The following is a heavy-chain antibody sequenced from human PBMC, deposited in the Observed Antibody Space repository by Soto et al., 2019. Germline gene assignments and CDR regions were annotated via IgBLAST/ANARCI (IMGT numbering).Heavy chain of an antibody. CDR1: GFTFSSYA. CDR3: ATYDFWSGYYFPDWVIVDS. D-gene: IGHD3-3*01. Sequence: VQLLESGGGLVQPGGSLRLSCAASGFTFSSYAMSWVRQAPGKGLEWVSAISGSGGSTYYADSVKGRFTISRDNSKNTLYLQMNSLRAEDTAVYYCATYDFWSGYYFPDWVIVDSWGQGTLVTVSS. J-gene: IGHJ4*02. CDR2: ISGSGGST. V-gene: IGHV3-23*01.